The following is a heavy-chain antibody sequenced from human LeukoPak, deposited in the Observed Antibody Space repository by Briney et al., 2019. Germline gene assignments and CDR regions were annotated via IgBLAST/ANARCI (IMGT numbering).Heavy chain of an antibody. V-gene: IGHV3-23*01. Sequence: GGSLRLSCATSGFTFSSYAMSWVRQAPGGGLEWVSVISGGGDRTYYADSVKGRFTISRDNSKNTLYLQMNSLRAEDSAVFYCAKGSDLWFGETWGQGTLVTVSS. CDR1: GFTFSSYA. D-gene: IGHD3-10*01. CDR3: AKGSDLWFGET. CDR2: ISGGGDRT. J-gene: IGHJ4*02.